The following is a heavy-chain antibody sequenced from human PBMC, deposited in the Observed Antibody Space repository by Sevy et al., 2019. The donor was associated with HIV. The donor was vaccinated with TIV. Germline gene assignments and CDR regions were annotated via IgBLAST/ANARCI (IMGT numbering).Heavy chain of an antibody. CDR3: ATSMTTVTTLDY. CDR1: GFTISRYA. D-gene: IGHD4-17*01. V-gene: IGHV3-23*01. Sequence: GGSLRLSCAASGFTISRYAMSWVRQAPGKGLEWVSAISGSGGSTYYADSVKGRFTISRDNSKNTLYLQMNSLRAEDTAVYYCATSMTTVTTLDYWGQGTLVTVSS. CDR2: ISGSGGST. J-gene: IGHJ4*02.